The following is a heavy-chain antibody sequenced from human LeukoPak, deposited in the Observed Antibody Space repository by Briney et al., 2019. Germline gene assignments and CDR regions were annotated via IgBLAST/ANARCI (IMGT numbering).Heavy chain of an antibody. CDR2: INPNTGGT. CDR3: ARVGDGLNDAFDI. J-gene: IGHJ3*02. V-gene: IGHV1-2*06. CDR1: GYTFTGYY. D-gene: IGHD5-24*01. Sequence: ASVKVSCKASGYTFTGYYMNWVRQAAGQRLESLGRINPNTGGTNYAQNVQGRVTMTRDTSISTAYMELSRLRSDDTAAYYCARVGDGLNDAFDIWGQGTMVTVS.